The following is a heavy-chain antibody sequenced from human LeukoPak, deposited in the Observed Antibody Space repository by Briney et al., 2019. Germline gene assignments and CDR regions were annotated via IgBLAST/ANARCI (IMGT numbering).Heavy chain of an antibody. D-gene: IGHD3-10*01. V-gene: IGHV4-59*12. Sequence: SETLSLTCTVSGGSCSSYYWSWIRQPPGKGLEWIGYIYYSGSTNYNPSLKSRVTISVDTSKNQFSLKLSSVTAADTAVYYCARLNYYGSGSYVYWGQGTLVTVSS. CDR1: GGSCSSYY. CDR3: ARLNYYGSGSYVY. CDR2: IYYSGST. J-gene: IGHJ4*02.